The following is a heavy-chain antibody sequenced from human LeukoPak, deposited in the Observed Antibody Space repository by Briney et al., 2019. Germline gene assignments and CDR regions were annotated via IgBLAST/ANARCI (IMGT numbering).Heavy chain of an antibody. J-gene: IGHJ6*02. D-gene: IGHD4/OR15-4a*01. V-gene: IGHV4-59*01. CDR3: AREIGAYYDMDV. CDR1: GGSISSYY. CDR2: IYYSGST. Sequence: SETLSLTCTVSGGSISSYYWSWIRQPPGKELEWIGYIYYSGSTNYNPSLKSRVTISVDTSKNQFSLKLSSVTAADTAVYYCAREIGAYYDMDVWGQGTTVTVSS.